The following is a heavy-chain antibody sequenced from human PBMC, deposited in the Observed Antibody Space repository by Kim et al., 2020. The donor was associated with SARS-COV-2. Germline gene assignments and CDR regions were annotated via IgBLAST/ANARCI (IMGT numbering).Heavy chain of an antibody. D-gene: IGHD3-22*01. Sequence: ASVKVSCKASGYTFTSYAMHWVRQAPGQRLEWMGWINAGNGNTKYSQKFQGRVTITRDTSASTAYMELSSLRSEDTAVYYCARCALYYDSSGPFDYWGQGTLVTVSS. V-gene: IGHV1-3*01. J-gene: IGHJ4*02. CDR1: GYTFTSYA. CDR2: INAGNGNT. CDR3: ARCALYYDSSGPFDY.